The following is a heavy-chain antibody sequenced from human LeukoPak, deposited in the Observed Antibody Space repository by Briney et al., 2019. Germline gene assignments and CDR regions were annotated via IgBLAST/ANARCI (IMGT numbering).Heavy chain of an antibody. V-gene: IGHV5-51*01. D-gene: IGHD2-2*01. Sequence: KPGESLKISCKGSEYSFTNYWIAWVRQMPGKGLEWMGIIYSGDSDTRYTPSFQGQVTISVDKSISTAYLQWSSLKASDTAMYYCARGYCGSTSCYVDYWGQGTLVTVSS. CDR2: IYSGDSDT. J-gene: IGHJ4*02. CDR1: EYSFTNYW. CDR3: ARGYCGSTSCYVDY.